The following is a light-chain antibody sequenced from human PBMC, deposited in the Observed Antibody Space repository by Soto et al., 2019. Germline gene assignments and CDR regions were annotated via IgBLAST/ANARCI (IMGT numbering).Light chain of an antibody. Sequence: QPASVSGSPGQSITISCTGTSSDVGGYNYVSWYQQHPGKAPKLMIYDVSNRPSGISNRFSGSKSGNTASLTISGLQAEDEADYYCSSYTSSSTLFGGGTKVTVL. CDR1: SSDVGGYNY. CDR2: DVS. CDR3: SSYTSSSTL. V-gene: IGLV2-14*01. J-gene: IGLJ2*01.